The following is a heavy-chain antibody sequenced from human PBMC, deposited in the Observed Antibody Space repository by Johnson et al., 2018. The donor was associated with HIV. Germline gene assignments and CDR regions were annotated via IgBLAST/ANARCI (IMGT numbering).Heavy chain of an antibody. CDR1: GFTFDDYG. J-gene: IGHJ3*02. CDR3: ASGKGRGAFDI. CDR2: INWNGGST. Sequence: VQLVESGGGVVRPGGSLRLSCAASGFTFDDYGMSWVRQAPGKGLEWVSGINWNGGSTGYADSVQGRVTISRDNAKKSLYLRMNILMSEDTAVYYGASGKGRGAFDIWGQGTMVTVSS. D-gene: IGHD3-10*01. V-gene: IGHV3-20*04.